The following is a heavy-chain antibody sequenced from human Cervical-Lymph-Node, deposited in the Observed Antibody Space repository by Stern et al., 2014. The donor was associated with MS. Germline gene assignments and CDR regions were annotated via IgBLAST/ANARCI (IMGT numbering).Heavy chain of an antibody. CDR3: ARSASIGDY. V-gene: IGHV3-48*02. D-gene: IGHD3-16*01. Sequence: EVQLVESGGGLVQPGGSLRLSCAASGFTFISYSMNWVRQAPGKGLESVSYISSGSRSIYYADSVRGRFTISRDNAKNALYLQMNSLRDEDTAVYYCARSASIGDYWGQGTLVTVSS. CDR1: GFTFISYS. J-gene: IGHJ4*02. CDR2: ISSGSRSI.